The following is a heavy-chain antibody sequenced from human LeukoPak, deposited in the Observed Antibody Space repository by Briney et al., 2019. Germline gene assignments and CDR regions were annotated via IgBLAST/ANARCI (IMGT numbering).Heavy chain of an antibody. J-gene: IGHJ4*02. Sequence: GGSLRLSCAASGFTFSSYWMHWVRQAPGKGLVWVSRIKTDGSNTNYADSVKGRFTISRDNAKNSLYLQMNSLRAEDTALYYCARDPGYYGSGTRGGFDSWGQGTLVTVSS. V-gene: IGHV3-74*01. CDR1: GFTFSSYW. CDR3: ARDPGYYGSGTRGGFDS. CDR2: IKTDGSNT. D-gene: IGHD3-10*01.